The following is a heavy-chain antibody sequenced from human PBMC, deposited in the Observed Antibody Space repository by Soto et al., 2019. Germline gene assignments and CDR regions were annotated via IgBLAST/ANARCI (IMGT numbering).Heavy chain of an antibody. Sequence: ASVKVSCKASGYTFTGYYMHWVRQAPGQGLEWMGWINPNSGGTNYAQKFQGRVTMTRDTSISTAYMELSRLRSDDTAVYYCARYMVRGVYYYYGMDVWGQGTTVTVSS. D-gene: IGHD3-10*01. CDR3: ARYMVRGVYYYYGMDV. CDR2: INPNSGGT. CDR1: GYTFTGYY. V-gene: IGHV1-2*02. J-gene: IGHJ6*02.